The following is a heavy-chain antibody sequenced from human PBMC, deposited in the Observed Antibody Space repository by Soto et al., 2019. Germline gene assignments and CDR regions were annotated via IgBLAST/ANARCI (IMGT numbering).Heavy chain of an antibody. Sequence: GGSLRLSCAASGFTFSSYGMHWVRQAPGKGLEWVAVIWYDGSNKYYADSVKGRFTISRDNSKNTLYLQMNSLRAEDTAVYYCAIVLQWLVPHVMDVWGQGTTVTVS. J-gene: IGHJ6*02. CDR1: GFTFSSYG. D-gene: IGHD6-19*01. V-gene: IGHV3-33*01. CDR3: AIVLQWLVPHVMDV. CDR2: IWYDGSNK.